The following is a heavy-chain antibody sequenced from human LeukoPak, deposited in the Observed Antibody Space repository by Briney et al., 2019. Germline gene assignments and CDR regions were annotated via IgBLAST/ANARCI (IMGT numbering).Heavy chain of an antibody. Sequence: PGGSLRLSCTASTLTLNNYWMSWVRQAPGKGLEWVANIKQDGSEKYHVDSVKGRFTISRDNSKNTLYLQMNSLRAEDTAVYYCAKDAVFGDYEWVFDYWGQGTLVTVSS. J-gene: IGHJ4*02. D-gene: IGHD4-17*01. V-gene: IGHV3-7*01. CDR3: AKDAVFGDYEWVFDY. CDR1: TLTLNNYW. CDR2: IKQDGSEK.